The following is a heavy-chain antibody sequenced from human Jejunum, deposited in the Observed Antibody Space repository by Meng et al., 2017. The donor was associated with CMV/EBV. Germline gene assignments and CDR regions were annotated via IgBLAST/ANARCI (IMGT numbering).Heavy chain of an antibody. CDR3: ARDILIGYIRHNYFDP. CDR2: ISTGGST. D-gene: IGHD3-9*01. Sequence: LDESGTALVKPSQTRPPTCPVSGGSIGSEDLWSWLRQPAGKGLEWIGRISTGGSTSYNPSLKSRVALSLDTSKNQFSLRLSSVTAADTAIYYCARDILIGYIRHNYFDPWGQGTLVTVSS. V-gene: IGHV4-61*02. J-gene: IGHJ5*02. CDR1: GGSIGSED.